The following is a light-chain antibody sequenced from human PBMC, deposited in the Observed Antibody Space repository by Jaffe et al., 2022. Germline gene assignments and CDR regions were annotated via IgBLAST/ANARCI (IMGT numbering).Light chain of an antibody. CDR2: KDT. CDR1: ALPKQY. J-gene: IGLJ1*01. CDR3: QSPDSSGTYV. Sequence: SYELTQPPSVSVSPGQTARITCSGDALPKQYAYWYQQKPGQAPVLVIYKDTERPSGIPERFSGSSSGTTVTLTISGVQAEDEADYFCQSPDSSGTYVFGTGTKVTVL. V-gene: IGLV3-25*03.